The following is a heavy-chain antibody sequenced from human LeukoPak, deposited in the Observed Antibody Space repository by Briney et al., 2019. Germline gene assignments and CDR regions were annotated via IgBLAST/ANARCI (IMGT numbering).Heavy chain of an antibody. D-gene: IGHD4/OR15-4a*01. CDR3: AREVLVLTDFDY. CDR2: ISSSSSYI. V-gene: IGHV3-21*01. CDR1: GFTFSSYS. Sequence: GGSLRLSCAASGFTFSSYSMNWVRQAPGKGLEWVSSISSSSSYIYYADSVKGRFTISRDNAKNSLYLQMNSLRAEDTAVYYCAREVLVLTDFDYWGQRTLVTVSS. J-gene: IGHJ4*02.